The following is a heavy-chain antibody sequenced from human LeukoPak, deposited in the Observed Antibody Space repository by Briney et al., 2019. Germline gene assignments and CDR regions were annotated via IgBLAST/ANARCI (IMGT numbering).Heavy chain of an antibody. CDR1: GYTFTSFD. V-gene: IGHV1-8*01. CDR3: AREDIVVVPAAMGGGWFDP. J-gene: IGHJ5*02. CDR2: MNPNSGNT. Sequence: GASVKVSCKASGYTFTSFDMNWVRQATGQGLEWMGWMNPNSGNTGYAQKFQGRVTMTRDTSISTAYMELSRLRSDDTAVYYCAREDIVVVPAAMGGGWFDPWGQGTLVTVSS. D-gene: IGHD2-2*01.